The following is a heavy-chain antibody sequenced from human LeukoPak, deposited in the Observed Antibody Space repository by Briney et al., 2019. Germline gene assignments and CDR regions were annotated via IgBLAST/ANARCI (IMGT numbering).Heavy chain of an antibody. CDR3: ARSASPYSSEYYFDY. CDR2: IYYSGST. D-gene: IGHD6-19*01. Sequence: SDTLSLTCAVSGYSISSSNWSGWIRQPPGKGLEWIGYIYYSGSTYYNPSLKSRVTMSVDTSKNQFSLKLSSVTAVDTAVYYCARSASPYSSEYYFDYWGQGTLVTVSS. V-gene: IGHV4-28*01. CDR1: GYSISSSNW. J-gene: IGHJ4*02.